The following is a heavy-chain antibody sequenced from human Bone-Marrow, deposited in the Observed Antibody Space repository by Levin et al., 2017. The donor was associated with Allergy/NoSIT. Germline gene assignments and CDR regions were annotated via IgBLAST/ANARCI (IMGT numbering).Heavy chain of an antibody. CDR1: GFTFSSYE. V-gene: IGHV3-48*03. CDR2: ISSSGSTI. Sequence: GGSLRLSCAASGFTFSSYEMNWVRQAPGKGLEWVSYISSSGSTIYYADSVKGRFTISRDNAKNSLYLQMNSLRAEDTAVYYCARGERFEKYYYDSSGLIDYWGQGTLVTVSS. J-gene: IGHJ4*02. CDR3: ARGERFEKYYYDSSGLIDY. D-gene: IGHD3-22*01.